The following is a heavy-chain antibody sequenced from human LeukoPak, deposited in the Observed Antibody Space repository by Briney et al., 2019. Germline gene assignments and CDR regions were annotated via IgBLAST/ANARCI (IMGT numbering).Heavy chain of an antibody. J-gene: IGHJ4*02. Sequence: SETLSLTCTVSGGSISSYYWSWLRQPAGKGLEWIGRIYTSGSTNYNPSLKSRVTMSVDTSKNQFSLKLSSVTAADTAVYYCARDVTDMVRGVGIDYWGQGTLVTVSS. V-gene: IGHV4-4*07. D-gene: IGHD3-10*01. CDR1: GGSISSYY. CDR3: ARDVTDMVRGVGIDY. CDR2: IYTSGST.